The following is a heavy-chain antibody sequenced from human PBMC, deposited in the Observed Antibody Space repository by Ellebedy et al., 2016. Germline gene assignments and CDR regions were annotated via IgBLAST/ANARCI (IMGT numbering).Heavy chain of an antibody. Sequence: GGSLRLXCAASGFTLSSYWMHWVRQVPGKGLVWVSRINEDGRTITYADSVKGRFTISRDDAKNTLYLQMNSLTADDTAVYYCARQEGGGGLISWGQGTLVTVSS. V-gene: IGHV3-74*01. CDR3: ARQEGGGGLIS. D-gene: IGHD3-16*01. CDR1: GFTLSSYW. J-gene: IGHJ5*02. CDR2: INEDGRTI.